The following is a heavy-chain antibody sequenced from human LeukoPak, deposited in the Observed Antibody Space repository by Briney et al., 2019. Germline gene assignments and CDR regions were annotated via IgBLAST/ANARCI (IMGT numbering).Heavy chain of an antibody. Sequence: GGSLRLSCAASGFTFSTYGMHGVPQAPGKGREWVAVLWYGGRNKYYADPVKGRFTISRDNSQNTLYLQMNSLRAEDTAVYYCARGTYYYDSSGYSPGSYWGQGTLVTVSS. CDR3: ARGTYYYDSSGYSPGSY. CDR2: LWYGGRNK. D-gene: IGHD3-22*01. V-gene: IGHV3-30*19. CDR1: GFTFSTYG. J-gene: IGHJ4*02.